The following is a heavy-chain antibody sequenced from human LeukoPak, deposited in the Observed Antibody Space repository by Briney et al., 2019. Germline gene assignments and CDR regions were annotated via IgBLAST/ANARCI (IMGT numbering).Heavy chain of an antibody. CDR1: GFTFSSYA. J-gene: IGHJ4*02. CDR3: AKDGGSWELGDY. CDR2: ISGSGGST. Sequence: GGSLRLSCAASGFTFSSYAMSWVRQAPGKGLEWVSGISGSGGSTYYADSVKGRFTISRDNSKNTLYLQMNSLRAEDTAVYYCAKDGGSWELGDYWGQGTLVTVSS. D-gene: IGHD1-26*01. V-gene: IGHV3-23*01.